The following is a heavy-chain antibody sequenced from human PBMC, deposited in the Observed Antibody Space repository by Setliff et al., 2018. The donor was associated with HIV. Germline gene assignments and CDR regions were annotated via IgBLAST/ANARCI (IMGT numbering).Heavy chain of an antibody. D-gene: IGHD3-16*01. V-gene: IGHV4-61*02. CDR2: IYTSGGV. J-gene: IGHJ4*02. CDR3: VNPSGAMGDFDS. Sequence: SETLSLTCNVSGGSIISGSYYWSWIRQPAGKGLEWIGRIYTSGGVTYNPSLESRVTISVDTSKNQFSLQLTSVTAADTAVYYCVNPSGAMGDFDSWGQGTLVTVSS. CDR1: GGSIISGSYY.